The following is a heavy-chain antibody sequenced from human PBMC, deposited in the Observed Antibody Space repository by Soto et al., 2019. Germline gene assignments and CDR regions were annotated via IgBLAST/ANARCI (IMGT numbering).Heavy chain of an antibody. J-gene: IGHJ6*02. Sequence: ASVKVSCKASRVSFSKFIVTWVLQAPGLGLEWVGGIIPIFGTANYAQKFQGRVTITADESTSTSYMEVNNLRSEDTAVYYCAKVRYSSPMGYYYGMDVWGQGTTVTVSS. CDR2: IIPIFGTA. D-gene: IGHD6-19*01. CDR3: AKVRYSSPMGYYYGMDV. CDR1: RVSFSKFI. V-gene: IGHV1-69*13.